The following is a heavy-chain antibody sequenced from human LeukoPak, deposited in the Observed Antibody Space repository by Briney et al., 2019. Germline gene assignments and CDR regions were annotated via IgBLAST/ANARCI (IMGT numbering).Heavy chain of an antibody. CDR1: GYTFTGYY. D-gene: IGHD3-22*01. Sequence: ASVKVSCKASGYTFTGYYMHWVRQAPGQGLEWMGIINPSGGSTSYAQKFQGRVTMTRDTSTSTVYMELSSLRSEDTAVYYCARENQTVGYYYDSSGYYHNWFDPWGQGTLVTVSS. CDR3: ARENQTVGYYYDSSGYYHNWFDP. CDR2: INPSGGST. V-gene: IGHV1-46*01. J-gene: IGHJ5*02.